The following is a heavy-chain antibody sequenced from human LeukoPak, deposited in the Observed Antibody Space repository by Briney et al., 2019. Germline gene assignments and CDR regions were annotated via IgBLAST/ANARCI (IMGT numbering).Heavy chain of an antibody. CDR2: IYTIGRT. V-gene: IGHV4-4*07. J-gene: IGHJ6*03. Sequence: PSGTLSLTCTVSGGSISSYSWSWIRQPAGKGLEWIGRIYTIGRTNYNASLKSRGTMSVDTSKNQFSLKLSSVTAADTAVYYCARDLGSGWYWEDYYYYYMDVRGKGTTVTVSS. CDR1: GGSISSYS. CDR3: ARDLGSGWYWEDYYYYYMDV. D-gene: IGHD6-19*01.